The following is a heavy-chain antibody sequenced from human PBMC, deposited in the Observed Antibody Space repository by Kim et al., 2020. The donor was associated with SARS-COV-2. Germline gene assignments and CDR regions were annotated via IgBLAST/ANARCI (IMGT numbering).Heavy chain of an antibody. Sequence: DSVKGRFTISRDNSKNTLYLQMNSLRAEDTAVYYCAKDALAYDILTGYTNWGQGTLVTVSS. J-gene: IGHJ4*02. CDR3: AKDALAYDILTGYTN. D-gene: IGHD3-9*01. V-gene: IGHV3-23*01.